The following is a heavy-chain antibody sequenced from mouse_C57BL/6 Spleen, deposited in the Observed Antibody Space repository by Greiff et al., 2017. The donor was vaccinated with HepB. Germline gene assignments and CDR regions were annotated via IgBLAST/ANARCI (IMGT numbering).Heavy chain of an antibody. J-gene: IGHJ1*03. D-gene: IGHD1-3*01. CDR3: SRSVAHWYFDV. Sequence: VHVKQSGAELVKPGASVKLSCTASGFNFKDYYMHWVKQRTEQGLEWIGRIDPEDGETKYAPNFQGKATITADTSSNTAYLQRSSLTAEDTAVYYWSRSVAHWYFDVWGTGTTVTVAS. CDR2: IDPEDGET. CDR1: GFNFKDYY. V-gene: IGHV14-2*01.